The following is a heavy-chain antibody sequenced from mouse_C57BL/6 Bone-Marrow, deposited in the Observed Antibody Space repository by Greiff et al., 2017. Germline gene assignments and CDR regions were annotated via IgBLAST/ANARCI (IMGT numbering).Heavy chain of an antibody. Sequence: VQLQQSGAELARPGASVKLSCKASGYTFTSYGISWVKQRTGQGLEWIGEIYPRSGNTYYNEKFKGKATLTADKSSSTAYMELRSLTSEDSAVYFCARYMDGYYVYAMDYWGQGTSVTGSS. J-gene: IGHJ4*01. D-gene: IGHD2-3*01. V-gene: IGHV1-81*01. CDR1: GYTFTSYG. CDR3: ARYMDGYYVYAMDY. CDR2: IYPRSGNT.